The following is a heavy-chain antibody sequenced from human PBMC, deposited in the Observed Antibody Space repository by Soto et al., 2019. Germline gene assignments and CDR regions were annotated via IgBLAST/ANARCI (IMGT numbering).Heavy chain of an antibody. V-gene: IGHV4-59*01. CDR3: ARDDLYGDYNWFDP. D-gene: IGHD4-17*01. CDR1: GGSISSYY. J-gene: IGHJ5*02. Sequence: TLSLTCTVSGGSISSYYWSWIRQPPGKGLEWIGYIYYSGSTNYNPSLKSRVTISVDTSKNQFSLKLSSVTAADTAVYYCARDDLYGDYNWFDPWGQGTLVTVSS. CDR2: IYYSGST.